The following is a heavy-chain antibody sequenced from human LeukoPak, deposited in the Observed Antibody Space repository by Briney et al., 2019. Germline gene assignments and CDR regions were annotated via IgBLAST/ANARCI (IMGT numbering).Heavy chain of an antibody. Sequence: PSETLSLTCTVSGGSISSHFWSWIRQPPGKGLEWIGYIYHSGGTNYNPSLKSRVTMSVDTSKNQFSLKLSSVTAADTAVYYCARVNDGSSGYYYRYWGQGTLVTVSS. J-gene: IGHJ4*02. CDR3: ARVNDGSSGYYYRY. CDR2: IYHSGGT. CDR1: GGSISSHF. D-gene: IGHD3-22*01. V-gene: IGHV4-59*11.